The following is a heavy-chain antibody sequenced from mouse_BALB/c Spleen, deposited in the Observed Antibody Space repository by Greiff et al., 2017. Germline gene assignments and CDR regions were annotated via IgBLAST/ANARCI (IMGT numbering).Heavy chain of an antibody. Sequence: EVKLVESGGGLVKPGGSLKLSCAASGFTFSSYAMSWVRQTPEKRLEWVASISSGGSNYYPDSVMGRFTIARDNARNILYLQMSSLRSEDTAMYYCARERGYYDYWGQGTTLTVSS. J-gene: IGHJ2*01. CDR3: ARERGYYDY. CDR1: GFTFSSYA. V-gene: IGHV5-6-5*01. CDR2: ISSGGSN.